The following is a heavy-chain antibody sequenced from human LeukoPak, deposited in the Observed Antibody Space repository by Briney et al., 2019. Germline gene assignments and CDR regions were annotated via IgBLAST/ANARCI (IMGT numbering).Heavy chain of an antibody. CDR3: VKSGTWADFDS. CDR2: ISNKGGST. V-gene: IGHV3-64D*09. J-gene: IGHJ4*02. D-gene: IGHD1-26*01. Sequence: GGSLRLSCSASGFTFSSYGMHWVRQAPGKGLEYVSGISNKGGSTYYADSVKGRFTISRDNSKNTLRLQMSSLRADDTAVYYCVKSGTWADFDSWGQGTLVTVSS. CDR1: GFTFSSYG.